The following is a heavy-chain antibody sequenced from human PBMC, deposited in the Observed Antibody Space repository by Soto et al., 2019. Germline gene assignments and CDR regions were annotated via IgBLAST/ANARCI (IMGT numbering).Heavy chain of an antibody. CDR3: ARVYGRNFDY. Sequence: QVQLQQWGAGLLKPSETLSLTCAVYGGSFSGYYWSWIRQPPGKGLEWIGAINHSGSTNYNPSLKRRVTISVDTSKNQFSLKLSSVTAADTAVYYCARVYGRNFDYWGQGTLVTVSS. CDR1: GGSFSGYY. J-gene: IGHJ4*02. D-gene: IGHD3-10*01. V-gene: IGHV4-34*01. CDR2: INHSGST.